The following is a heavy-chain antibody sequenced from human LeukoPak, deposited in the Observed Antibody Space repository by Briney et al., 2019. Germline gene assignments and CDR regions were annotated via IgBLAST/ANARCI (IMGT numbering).Heavy chain of an antibody. D-gene: IGHD5/OR15-5a*01. J-gene: IGHJ4*02. CDR1: GFTFSSYW. V-gene: IGHV3-7*05. CDR3: AREDVDIASTPLCDY. CDR2: IKQDGSER. Sequence: SGGSLRLSCAASGFTFSSYWMSWVRQAPGKGLGWVANIKQDGSERYYVDSVRGRSTISRDNAKNSLYLQMNSLRAEDTAVYYCAREDVDIASTPLCDYWGQGALVTVSS.